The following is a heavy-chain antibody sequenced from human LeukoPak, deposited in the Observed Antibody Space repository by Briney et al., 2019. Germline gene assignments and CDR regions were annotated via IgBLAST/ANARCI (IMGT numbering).Heavy chain of an antibody. CDR3: AADPDFGELLGLVY. CDR2: IVVGCGNT. V-gene: IGHV1-58*02. D-gene: IGHD3-10*01. Sequence: SVKVSCKASGFTFTSSAMQWVRQARGQRLEWIGWIVVGCGNTNYAQKFQERVTITRDMSTSTAYMELSSLTSEDTAVYYCAADPDFGELLGLVYWGQGTLVTVSS. J-gene: IGHJ4*02. CDR1: GFTFTSSA.